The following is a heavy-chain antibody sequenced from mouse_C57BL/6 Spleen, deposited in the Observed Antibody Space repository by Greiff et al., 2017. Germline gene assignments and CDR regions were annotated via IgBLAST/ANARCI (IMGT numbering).Heavy chain of an antibody. CDR2: LSYDGSN. CDR1: GYSIPSGYS. J-gene: IGHJ1*03. Sequence: VQLKEPGPGLVKPSQSLSLTCSVTGYSIPSGYSWNWIRKFPGNKLDWMGYLSYDGSNNYNPSLKNRSSITRDTAKTQFLLKLNSITTEDTATDYCAREDGYDRYFDFWGTGTTVTVSS. V-gene: IGHV3-6*01. D-gene: IGHD2-2*01. CDR3: AREDGYDRYFDF.